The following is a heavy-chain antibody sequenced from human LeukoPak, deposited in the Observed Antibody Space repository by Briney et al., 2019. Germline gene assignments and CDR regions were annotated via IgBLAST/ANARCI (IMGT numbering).Heavy chain of an antibody. D-gene: IGHD3-22*01. V-gene: IGHV3-11*01. Sequence: GGSLRLSCAASGFTFSDYYMSWIRQAPGKGLEWVSYISISGSTIYYADSVKGRFTISRDNAKNSLYLQMNSLRAEDTAVYYCARVGVYYYDSSGYSNWFDPWGQGTLVTVSS. CDR2: ISISGSTI. CDR1: GFTFSDYY. J-gene: IGHJ5*02. CDR3: ARVGVYYYDSSGYSNWFDP.